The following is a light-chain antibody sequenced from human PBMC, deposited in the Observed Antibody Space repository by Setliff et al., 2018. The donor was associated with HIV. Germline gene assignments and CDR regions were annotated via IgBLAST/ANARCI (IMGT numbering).Light chain of an antibody. Sequence: SVLTQPASVSGSPGQSITISCTGTSSDVGGYNYVSWFQQHPGKAPKLLIYEVSNRPSGVSYRFSGSKSGNTASLTISGLQAEDEAHYYCSSFTNTYALDVFGTGTKV. J-gene: IGLJ1*01. CDR3: SSFTNTYALDV. CDR2: EVS. V-gene: IGLV2-14*01. CDR1: SSDVGGYNY.